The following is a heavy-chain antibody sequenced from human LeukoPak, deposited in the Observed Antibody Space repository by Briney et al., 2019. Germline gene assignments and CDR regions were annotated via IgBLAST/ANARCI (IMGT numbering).Heavy chain of an antibody. J-gene: IGHJ3*02. CDR1: GFTVSNNY. Sequence: PGGSLRLSCAASGFTVSNNYMSWVRQAPGNGQEWVSVIYSGGNTYYIDSVKGRFTISRDIPKNTLFLQMNSLRAEDTAMYYCARGVGQDAFDIWGQGTMVTVSS. D-gene: IGHD1-26*01. CDR3: ARGVGQDAFDI. V-gene: IGHV3-53*01. CDR2: IYSGGNT.